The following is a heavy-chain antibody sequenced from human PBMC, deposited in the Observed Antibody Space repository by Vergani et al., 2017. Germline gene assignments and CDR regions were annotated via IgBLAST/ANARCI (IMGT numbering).Heavy chain of an antibody. D-gene: IGHD5-18*01. CDR1: DVISNGHY. V-gene: IGHV4-38-2*01. CDR3: ARHLSGYSYGVFDY. CDR2: LYASGST. J-gene: IGHJ4*02. Sequence: QVQLQESGPGLVKPSETLSLICDVFDVISNGHYWGWIRQSPEKGLEWIGSLYASGSTYYIPSLMSRVARSIDTSKNHFSLRLSSLTAADAAVYYCARHLSGYSYGVFDYWGQGREVTVSS.